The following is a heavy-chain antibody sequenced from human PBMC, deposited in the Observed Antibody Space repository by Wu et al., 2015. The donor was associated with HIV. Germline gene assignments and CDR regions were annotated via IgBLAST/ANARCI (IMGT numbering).Heavy chain of an antibody. D-gene: IGHD3-3*02. V-gene: IGHV1-46*03. CDR1: GYTFTGYY. CDR2: INPGGVKV. Sequence: QVQLVQSGAEVRKPGASVRVSCKTSGYTFTGYYIHWVRQAPGQGLEWMGVINPGGVKVSYAQKFQGRVTMTSDTSTSTVYMALSSLRSEDTAMYYCATRIGNMEAFNIWGQGTMVIVSS. J-gene: IGHJ3*02. CDR3: ATRIGNMEAFNI.